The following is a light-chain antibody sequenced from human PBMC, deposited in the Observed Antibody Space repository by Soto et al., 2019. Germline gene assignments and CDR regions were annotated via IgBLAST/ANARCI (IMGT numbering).Light chain of an antibody. V-gene: IGKV4-1*01. Sequence: DIVMTQSPDSLAVSLGERATINCKSSQSVLYSSNNKNYLAWYQQKPGQPPKLLIYWASYRQSGVPDQFSGSGSGTDFTLTSRNLQAEDVAVYYCQQYFGTPLTFGGGTKVEIK. CDR1: QSVLYSSNNKNY. J-gene: IGKJ4*01. CDR2: WAS. CDR3: QQYFGTPLT.